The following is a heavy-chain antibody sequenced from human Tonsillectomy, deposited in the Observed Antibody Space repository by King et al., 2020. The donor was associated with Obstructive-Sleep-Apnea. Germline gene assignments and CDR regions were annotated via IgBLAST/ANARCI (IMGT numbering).Heavy chain of an antibody. CDR3: ARGRFDYYDILTGYYEIFDY. D-gene: IGHD3-9*01. CDR2: ISSSGSTI. V-gene: IGHV3-11*01. CDR1: GFTFSDYY. J-gene: IGHJ4*02. Sequence: VQLVESGGGLVKPGGSLRLSCAASGFTFSDYYMSWIRQAPGKGLEWVSYISSSGSTIYYADSVKGRCTISRDNANNSLYLQMNSLRADDTAVYYCARGRFDYYDILTGYYEIFDYWGQGTLVTVSS.